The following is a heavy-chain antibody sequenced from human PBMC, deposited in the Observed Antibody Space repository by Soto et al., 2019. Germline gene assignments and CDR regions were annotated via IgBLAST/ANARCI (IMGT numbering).Heavy chain of an antibody. CDR1: GFTFSSYG. Sequence: GVSLRLSCAASGFTFSSYGMHWVRQAPGKGLEWVALIWHDGSEEYYADSVRGRFTISRDNSKNTQYLQMNSLRAEDTAVYYCARAGTHYYYYMDVWGKGTTVTVSS. CDR3: ARAGTHYYYYMDV. CDR2: IWHDGSEE. V-gene: IGHV3-33*01. J-gene: IGHJ6*03.